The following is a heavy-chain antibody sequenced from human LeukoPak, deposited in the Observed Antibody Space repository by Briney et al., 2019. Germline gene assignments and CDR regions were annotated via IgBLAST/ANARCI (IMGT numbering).Heavy chain of an antibody. V-gene: IGHV3-7*01. Sequence: GGSLRLSCAASGFTFSSYWMSWVRQAPGKGLEWVANIKEDGSEKKYVDSVKGRFTISRDNAKNLLYLQMNSLRAEDTAVYYCARALFLGDWFDPWGQGTLVTVSS. CDR1: GFTFSSYW. D-gene: IGHD3-16*01. CDR2: IKEDGSEK. J-gene: IGHJ5*02. CDR3: ARALFLGDWFDP.